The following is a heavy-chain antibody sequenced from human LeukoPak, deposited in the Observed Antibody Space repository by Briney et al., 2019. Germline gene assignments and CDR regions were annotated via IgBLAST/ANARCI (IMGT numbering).Heavy chain of an antibody. J-gene: IGHJ4*02. CDR2: ISWNSGSI. D-gene: IGHD7-27*01. CDR3: ARNWGG. V-gene: IGHV3-9*01. Sequence: GGSLRPSCAASGFTFDDYAMHWVRQAPGKGLEWVSGISWNSGSIGYADSVKGRFTISRDNAKNSLYLQMNSLRAEDTAVYYCARNWGGWGQGTLVTVSS. CDR1: GFTFDDYA.